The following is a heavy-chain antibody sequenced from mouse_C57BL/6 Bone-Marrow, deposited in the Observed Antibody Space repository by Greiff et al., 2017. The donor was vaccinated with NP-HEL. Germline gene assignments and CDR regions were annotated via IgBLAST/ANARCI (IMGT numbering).Heavy chain of an antibody. CDR1: GYSITSDY. CDR2: LSYSGST. J-gene: IGHJ4*01. CDR3: ARSPLWLRRNYYAMDY. V-gene: IGHV3-8*01. D-gene: IGHD2-2*01. Sequence: EVKVEESGPGLAKPSQTLSLTCSVTGYSITSDYWNWIRKFPGNKLEYMGYLSYSGSTYYNPSLKSRISITRDTSKNQYYLQLNSVTTEDTATDYCARSPLWLRRNYYAMDYWGQGTSVTVSS.